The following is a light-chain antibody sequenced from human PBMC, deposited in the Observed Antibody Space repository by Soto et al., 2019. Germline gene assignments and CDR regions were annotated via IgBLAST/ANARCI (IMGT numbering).Light chain of an antibody. V-gene: IGKV3-15*01. CDR2: GAS. Sequence: EIVMTQSPATLSVSPGERATLSCRARQRVSSNFAWYQHKPGQAPRLLIYGASTRATGIPARFSGSGSGTEFTLTNSSLQSEDFAFYYCQQYNNWPPITFGQGTKLEIK. J-gene: IGKJ2*01. CDR3: QQYNNWPPIT. CDR1: QRVSSN.